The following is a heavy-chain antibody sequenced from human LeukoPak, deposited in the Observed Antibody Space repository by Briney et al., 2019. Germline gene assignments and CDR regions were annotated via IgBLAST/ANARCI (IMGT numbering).Heavy chain of an antibody. CDR2: IYYSGST. CDR3: ARRPETLNSYYDFWSGYYRGVDAFDI. J-gene: IGHJ3*02. V-gene: IGHV4-39*01. Sequence: SETLSLTCTVSGGSLSSSSYYWGWIRQPPGKGREWIGSIYYSGSTYYNPSLKTRVTISVDTSKNQFSLKLSSVTAADTAVYYCARRPETLNSYYDFWSGYYRGVDAFDIWGQGTMVTVSS. D-gene: IGHD3-3*01. CDR1: GGSLSSSSYY.